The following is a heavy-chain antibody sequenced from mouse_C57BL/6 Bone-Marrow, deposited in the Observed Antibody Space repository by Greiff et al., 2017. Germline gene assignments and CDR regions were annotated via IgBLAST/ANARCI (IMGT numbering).Heavy chain of an antibody. CDR1: GFNIKDDY. V-gene: IGHV14-4*01. Sequence: EVQLQQSGAELVRPGASVTLSCTASGFNIKDDYMHWVKQTPEQGLEWIGWIDPENGDTDYASKFQGKATITADTSSNTAYLQLSSLTSEDTAVYDCATFGDSSGLAWFAYWGQGTLVTVSA. CDR3: ATFGDSSGLAWFAY. D-gene: IGHD3-2*02. CDR2: IDPENGDT. J-gene: IGHJ3*01.